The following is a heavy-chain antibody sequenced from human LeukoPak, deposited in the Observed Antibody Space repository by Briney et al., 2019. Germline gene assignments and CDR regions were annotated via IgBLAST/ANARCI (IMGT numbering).Heavy chain of an antibody. CDR2: IYYSGST. D-gene: IGHD3-10*01. V-gene: IGHV4-59*01. J-gene: IGHJ4*02. CDR3: ASDYGSGSFRFDY. Sequence: GSLRLSCAASGFTFSSYDMSWVRQPPGKGLEWIGYIYYSGSTIYNPSLKTRVTISLDTSRNQFSLKLRSVTAADTAVYYCASDYGSGSFRFDYWGQGTLVNVSS. CDR1: GFTFSSYD.